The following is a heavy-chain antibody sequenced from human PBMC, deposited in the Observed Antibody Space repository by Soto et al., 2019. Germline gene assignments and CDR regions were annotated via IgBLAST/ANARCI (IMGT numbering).Heavy chain of an antibody. CDR1: GFNFSPYS. D-gene: IGHD3-10*01. V-gene: IGHV3-21*01. J-gene: IGHJ4*02. CDR3: TGDDIWFGAY. Sequence: EVQLVESGEGLVKPGGSLRLSCAASGFNFSPYSMNWVRQAPGKGLEWVSSISSRSNYIYYGDSVKGRFTISRDNAKNSLYLQMNSLRAEDTAVYYCTGDDIWFGAYWGQGTLVTVSS. CDR2: ISSRSNYI.